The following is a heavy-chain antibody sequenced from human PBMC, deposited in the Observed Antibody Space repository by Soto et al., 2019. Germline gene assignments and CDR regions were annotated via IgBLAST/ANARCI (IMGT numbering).Heavy chain of an antibody. D-gene: IGHD3-16*01. CDR1: GGSISSGGYY. CDR3: ARVGGINWFDP. CDR2: IYYSGST. V-gene: IGHV4-31*03. J-gene: IGHJ5*02. Sequence: QVQLQESGPGLVKPSQTLSLTCTVSGGSISSGGYYWSWIRQHPGKGLEWIGYIYYSGSTYYNPSRKGRVTISVDTSKTQFSLRLSSVTAADTAVYYCARVGGINWFDPWGQGTLVTVSS.